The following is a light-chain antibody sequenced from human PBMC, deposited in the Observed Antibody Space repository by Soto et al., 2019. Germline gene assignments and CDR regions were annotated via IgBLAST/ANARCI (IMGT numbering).Light chain of an antibody. J-gene: IGKJ5*01. CDR2: GAS. V-gene: IGKV3D-15*01. Sequence: EIVLTQSPTPLSLSPGERSTLSCMASQSVSSYLAWYQQKPGQAPRLLIYGASTRATGIPARFSGSGSGTEFTLTISSLQSEDFAVYYCQQYNNGPSITFGQGTRLEIK. CDR3: QQYNNGPSIT. CDR1: QSVSSY.